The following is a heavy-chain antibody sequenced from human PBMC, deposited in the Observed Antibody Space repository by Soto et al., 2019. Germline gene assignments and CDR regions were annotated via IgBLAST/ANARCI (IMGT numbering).Heavy chain of an antibody. J-gene: IGHJ4*02. CDR3: AGLYPYESSGYHLNY. D-gene: IGHD3-22*01. Sequence: SETLSLTCTVSGGSISSYYWSWIRQPPGKGLEWIGCIYYSGSTYYNPSLKSRVTISVDTSKNQFSLKLRSVTAADTAVFYCAGLYPYESSGYHLNYWGQGALVTVSS. CDR1: GGSISSYY. CDR2: IYYSGST. V-gene: IGHV4-59*08.